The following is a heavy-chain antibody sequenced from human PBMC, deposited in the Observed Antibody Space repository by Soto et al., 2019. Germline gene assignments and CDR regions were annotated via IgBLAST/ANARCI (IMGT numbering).Heavy chain of an antibody. J-gene: IGHJ4*02. V-gene: IGHV4-34*01. CDR1: GASFSSDDYY. Sequence: SETLSLTCTVPGASFSSDDYYWSWIRQPPGKGLEWIGEINHSGSTNYNPSLKSRVTISVDTSKNQFSLKLSSVTAADTAVYYCARDGGYCSGGSCYTGRFDYWGQGTLVTVSS. D-gene: IGHD2-15*01. CDR2: INHSGST. CDR3: ARDGGYCSGGSCYTGRFDY.